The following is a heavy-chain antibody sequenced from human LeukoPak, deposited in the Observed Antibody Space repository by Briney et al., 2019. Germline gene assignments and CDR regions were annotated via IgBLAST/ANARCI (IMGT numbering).Heavy chain of an antibody. D-gene: IGHD3-16*01. CDR3: ATEHWGPNS. Sequence: PGGSLRFSCAASGFTFSSSWMTWVRQAPGKGLEWLANIKGDGSDKNYVDSVKGRFTISRDNAKNSLFLQMSSLRGEDTALYYCATEHWGPNSWGQGTLVTVTS. J-gene: IGHJ4*02. CDR1: GFTFSSSW. CDR2: IKGDGSDK. V-gene: IGHV3-7*01.